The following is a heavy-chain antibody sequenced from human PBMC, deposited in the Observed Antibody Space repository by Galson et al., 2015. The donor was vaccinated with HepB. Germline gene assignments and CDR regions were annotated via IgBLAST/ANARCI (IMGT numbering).Heavy chain of an antibody. CDR3: VKDGDTYCGGDCFSDH. J-gene: IGHJ4*02. Sequence: SLRLSCAASGFTFINYPMTWVRQPPGKGLEWVSTINSRTGGTYYADSVKGRFTISRDNSRDTLYLQLNNLRAEDTALYYCVKDGDTYCGGDCFSDHWGQGTLVTVSS. CDR1: GFTFINYP. CDR2: INSRTGGT. D-gene: IGHD2-21*02. V-gene: IGHV3-23*01.